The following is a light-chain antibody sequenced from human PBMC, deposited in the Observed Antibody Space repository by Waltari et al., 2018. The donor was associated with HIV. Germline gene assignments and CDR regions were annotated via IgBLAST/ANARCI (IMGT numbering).Light chain of an antibody. CDR3: CSYAGSSTLDWV. CDR2: EGS. Sequence: QSALTQPASVSGSPGQSLTISCTGTSSDVGSYNLVPWYQQHPGKAPKLMIYEGSKRPSGVSNRFSGSKSGNTASLTISGLQAEDEADYYCCSYAGSSTLDWVFGGGTKLTVL. CDR1: SSDVGSYNL. V-gene: IGLV2-23*01. J-gene: IGLJ3*02.